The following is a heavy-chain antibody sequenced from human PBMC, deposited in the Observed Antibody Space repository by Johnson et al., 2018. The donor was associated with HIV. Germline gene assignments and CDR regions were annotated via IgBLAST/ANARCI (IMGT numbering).Heavy chain of an antibody. J-gene: IGHJ3*01. CDR3: AKGRMGASGSYNV. CDR1: GFTFSSYG. CDR2: ISYDGSNK. V-gene: IGHV3-30*18. Sequence: QVQLVESGGGVVQPGRSLRLSCAASGFTFSSYGMHWVRQAPGKGLDWVAVISYDGSNKYYADSVKGRFTISRDNSKNTLYLQMNSLRAEDPALYSCAKGRMGASGSYNVWGQGTMVTVSS. D-gene: IGHD1-26*01.